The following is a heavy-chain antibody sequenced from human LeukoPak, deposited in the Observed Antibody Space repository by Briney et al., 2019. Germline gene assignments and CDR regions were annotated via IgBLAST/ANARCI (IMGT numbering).Heavy chain of an antibody. J-gene: IGHJ6*03. V-gene: IGHV1-69*05. D-gene: IGHD6-6*01. Sequence: GSSVKVSCKASGGTFSSSAISWVRQAPGQGLEWMGRIIPIFGTANYAQKFQGRVTITTDESTSTAYMELSSLRSEDTAVYYCARNPSIAARIYYYYFDVWGKGTTVTVSS. CDR2: IIPIFGTA. CDR1: GGTFSSSA. CDR3: ARNPSIAARIYYYYFDV.